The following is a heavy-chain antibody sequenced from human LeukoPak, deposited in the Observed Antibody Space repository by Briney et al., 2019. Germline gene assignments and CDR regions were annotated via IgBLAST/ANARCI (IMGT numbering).Heavy chain of an antibody. J-gene: IGHJ4*02. CDR3: ARRFDS. Sequence: PGGSLRLFCAASGFSFTAYSMNWVRQAPGRGLEWISYIGPGGDIYYADSVTGRFTVSRDIAKNSLYLQMNGLRVEDTAVYYCARRFDSWGQGTLVTVSS. CDR1: GFSFTAYS. CDR2: IGPGGDI. V-gene: IGHV3-48*01.